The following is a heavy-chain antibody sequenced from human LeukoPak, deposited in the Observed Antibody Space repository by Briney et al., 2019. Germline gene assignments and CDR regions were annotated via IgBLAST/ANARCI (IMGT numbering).Heavy chain of an antibody. D-gene: IGHD6-19*01. CDR3: AKDDVRGSGWFDY. Sequence: GGSLRLSCGASGFTFSSYAMSWVRQAPGKGLEWVSAISGSGGSTYYADSVKGRFTISRDNSKNTLYLQMNSLRAEDTAVYYCAKDDVRGSGWFDYWGQGTLVTVSS. J-gene: IGHJ4*02. V-gene: IGHV3-23*01. CDR2: ISGSGGST. CDR1: GFTFSSYA.